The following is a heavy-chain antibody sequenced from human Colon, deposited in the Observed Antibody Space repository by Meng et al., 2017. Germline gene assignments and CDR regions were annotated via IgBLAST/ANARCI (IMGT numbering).Heavy chain of an antibody. CDR1: GGSISSGGYY. D-gene: IGHD5-24*01. CDR3: AISRDGYNYFDL. J-gene: IGHJ2*01. CDR2: IYYSGST. V-gene: IGHV4-31*01. Sequence: SETLPLTCTVSGGSISSGGYYWSWIRQHPGKGLEWIGYIYYSGSTYYNPSLKSLVTISVDTSKNQFSLKLSSVTAADTAVYYCAISRDGYNYFDLWGSGTLVTVSS.